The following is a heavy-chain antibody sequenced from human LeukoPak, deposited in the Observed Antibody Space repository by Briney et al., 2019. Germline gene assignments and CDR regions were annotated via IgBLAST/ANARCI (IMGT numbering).Heavy chain of an antibody. V-gene: IGHV3-23*01. CDR1: GFTFSNYA. CDR3: ARGRDYYDSSGYLGY. Sequence: GGSLRLSYAASGFTFSNYAMNWVRQAPGKGLEWVSTISSSGGSTYYADSVKGRFTISRDNSKNTLYLQMNSLRAEDTAVYYCARGRDYYDSSGYLGYWGQGTLVTVSS. CDR2: ISSSGGST. D-gene: IGHD3-22*01. J-gene: IGHJ4*02.